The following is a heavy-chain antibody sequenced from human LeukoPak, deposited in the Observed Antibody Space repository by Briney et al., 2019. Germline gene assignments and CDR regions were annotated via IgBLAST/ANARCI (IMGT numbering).Heavy chain of an antibody. V-gene: IGHV1-69*13. CDR2: IIPIFGTA. Sequence: SVKVSCKASGGTFSSYAISWVRQAPGQGLEWMGGIIPIFGTANYAQKFQGRVTITADESTSTAYMELSSLRSEDTAVYYCATEDDYGDPSFDYWGQGALVTVSS. CDR1: GGTFSSYA. J-gene: IGHJ4*02. D-gene: IGHD4-17*01. CDR3: ATEDDYGDPSFDY.